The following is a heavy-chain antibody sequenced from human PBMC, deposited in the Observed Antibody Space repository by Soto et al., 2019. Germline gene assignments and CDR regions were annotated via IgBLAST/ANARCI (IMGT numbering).Heavy chain of an antibody. Sequence: ASVKVSCKASGYTFTSYGISWVRQAPGQGLEWMGWISAYNGNTNYAQKLQGRVTMTTDTSTSTAYMELRSLRSDDTAVYYCARERAARAHPLDHDAFDIWGQGTMVTVSS. V-gene: IGHV1-18*01. CDR2: ISAYNGNT. CDR1: GYTFTSYG. D-gene: IGHD6-6*01. J-gene: IGHJ3*02. CDR3: ARERAARAHPLDHDAFDI.